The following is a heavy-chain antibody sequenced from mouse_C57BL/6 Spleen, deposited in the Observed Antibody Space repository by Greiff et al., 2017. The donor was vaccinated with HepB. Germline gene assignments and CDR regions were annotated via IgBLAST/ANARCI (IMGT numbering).Heavy chain of an antibody. CDR3: ASVYDYGQGFAY. CDR2: ISYDGSN. CDR1: GYSITSGYY. Sequence: EVKLMESGPGLVKPSQSLSLTCSVTGYSITSGYYWNWIRQFPGNKLEWMGYISYDGSNNYNPSLKHRISITRDTSKNQFFLKLNSVTTEDTATYYGASVYDYGQGFAYWGQGTLVTVSA. V-gene: IGHV3-6*01. J-gene: IGHJ3*01. D-gene: IGHD2-4*01.